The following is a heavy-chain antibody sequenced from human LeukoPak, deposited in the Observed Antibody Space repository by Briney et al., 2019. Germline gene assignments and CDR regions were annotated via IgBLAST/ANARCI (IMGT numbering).Heavy chain of an antibody. CDR2: INHSGST. D-gene: IGHD6-19*01. CDR1: GGSFSGYY. CDR3: ASSSGWKIFDY. Sequence: PSETLSLTCAVYGGSFSGYYWSWIRQPPGKGLEWIGEINHSGSTNYNPSLKSRVTISVDTSKNQFSLKLSSVTAADTAVYYCASSSGWKIFDYWGQGTLVTVSS. J-gene: IGHJ4*02. V-gene: IGHV4-34*01.